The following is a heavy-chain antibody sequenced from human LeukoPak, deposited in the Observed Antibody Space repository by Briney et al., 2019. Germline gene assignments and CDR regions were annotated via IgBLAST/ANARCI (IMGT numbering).Heavy chain of an antibody. Sequence: PGGSLRLSCAASGFTFSSYGMHWVRQAPGKGLEWVAVIWNDGSNKYYADSVKGRFTISRDNSKNTLYLQMYSVRAEDTAVYYCARNGVMAASYFDYWGQGTLVTVSS. D-gene: IGHD2-8*01. CDR3: ARNGVMAASYFDY. CDR1: GFTFSSYG. CDR2: IWNDGSNK. V-gene: IGHV3-33*01. J-gene: IGHJ4*02.